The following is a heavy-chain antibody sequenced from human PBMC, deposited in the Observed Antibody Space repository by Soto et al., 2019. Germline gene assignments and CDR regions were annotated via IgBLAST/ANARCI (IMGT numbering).Heavy chain of an antibody. Sequence: QVQLVRSGAEVKKPGSSVKVSCKASGGTFSSYTISWVRQAPGQGLEWMGGIIPIFGTANYAQKFQGRVTITADESTNTVYMELSSLRSEDTAVYYCAFDRTDWFDPWGQGTLVTVSS. D-gene: IGHD3-22*01. CDR1: GGTFSSYT. CDR2: IIPIFGTA. V-gene: IGHV1-69*12. J-gene: IGHJ5*02. CDR3: AFDRTDWFDP.